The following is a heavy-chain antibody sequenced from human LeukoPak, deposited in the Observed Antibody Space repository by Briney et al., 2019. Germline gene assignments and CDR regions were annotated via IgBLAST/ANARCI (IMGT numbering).Heavy chain of an antibody. V-gene: IGHV1-69*05. CDR2: IIPIFGTA. Sequence: ASVKVSCKASGGTFSSYAISWVRQAPGQGLEWMGRIIPIFGTANYAQKFQGRVTITTDESTSTAYMELSSLRSEDTAVYYCAREISGSPRYYYYMDVWGKGITVTVSS. CDR3: AREISGSPRYYYYMDV. D-gene: IGHD3-22*01. CDR1: GGTFSSYA. J-gene: IGHJ6*03.